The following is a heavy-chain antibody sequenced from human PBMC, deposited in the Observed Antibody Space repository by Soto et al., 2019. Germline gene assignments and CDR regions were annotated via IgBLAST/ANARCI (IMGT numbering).Heavy chain of an antibody. CDR1: GFTFRNAW. Sequence: EVQVVESGGGLVKPGGSLRLSCAASGFTFRNAWMTWVRQAPGKGLEWVGRIKSKTDGGTIDYAAPVKGRFTISRDDSKNMLYLQMNSLKTEDTAVYYCTTTLHGAKIFDYWGQGTLVTVSS. CDR2: IKSKTDGGTI. CDR3: TTTLHGAKIFDY. V-gene: IGHV3-15*01. J-gene: IGHJ4*02.